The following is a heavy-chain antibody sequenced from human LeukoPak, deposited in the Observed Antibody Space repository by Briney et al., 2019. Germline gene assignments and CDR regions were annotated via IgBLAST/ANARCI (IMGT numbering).Heavy chain of an antibody. CDR3: ARRNWNDVGDY. CDR2: ISYDGSNK. Sequence: PGGSLRLSCAASGFTFSSYGMHWVRQAPGKGLEGVAVISYDGSNKYYADSVKGRFTISRDNSKNTLYLQMNSLRAEDTAVYYCARRNWNDVGDYWGQGTLVTVSS. V-gene: IGHV3-30*03. D-gene: IGHD1-20*01. CDR1: GFTFSSYG. J-gene: IGHJ4*02.